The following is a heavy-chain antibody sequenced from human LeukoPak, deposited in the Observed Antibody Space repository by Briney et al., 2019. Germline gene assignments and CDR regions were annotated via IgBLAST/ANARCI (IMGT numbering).Heavy chain of an antibody. CDR3: ARDPYLRYYYDSSGYYFDY. CDR1: GFTFSSYS. V-gene: IGHV3-21*01. D-gene: IGHD3-22*01. CDR2: ISSSSSYI. J-gene: IGHJ4*02. Sequence: GGSLRLSCAASGFTFSSYSMNWVRQAPGKGREWVSSISSSSSYIYYADSVKGRFTISRDNAKNSLYLQMNSLRAEDTAVYYCARDPYLRYYYDSSGYYFDYWGQGTLVTVSS.